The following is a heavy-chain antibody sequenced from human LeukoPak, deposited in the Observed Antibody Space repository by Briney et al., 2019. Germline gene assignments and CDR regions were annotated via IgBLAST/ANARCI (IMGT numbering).Heavy chain of an antibody. V-gene: IGHV4-39*07. Sequence: PSETLSLTCTVSGGSISSSSYYWGWIRQPPGKGLEWIGSIYYSGSTYYNPSLKSRVTISMDTSNYQFSLKLSSVTAADTAVYYCARGLTRRWPYSSSRLNRFDPWGQGTLVTVPS. J-gene: IGHJ5*02. CDR2: IYYSGST. CDR3: ARGLTRRWPYSSSRLNRFDP. D-gene: IGHD6-6*01. CDR1: GGSISSSSYY.